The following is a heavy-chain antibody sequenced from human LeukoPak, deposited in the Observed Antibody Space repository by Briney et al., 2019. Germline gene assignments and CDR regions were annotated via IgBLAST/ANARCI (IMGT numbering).Heavy chain of an antibody. CDR3: ARTLRPPIKNWFDP. CDR1: DGSISSSY. Sequence: SETLSLTCTVSDGSISSSYWSWIRQPPGKGLEWIGSIYYSGSTNYNPSLKSRVTISVDTSKNQFSPKLSSVTAADTAVYYCARTLRPPIKNWFDPWGQGTLVTVSS. CDR2: IYYSGST. V-gene: IGHV4-59*01. J-gene: IGHJ5*02.